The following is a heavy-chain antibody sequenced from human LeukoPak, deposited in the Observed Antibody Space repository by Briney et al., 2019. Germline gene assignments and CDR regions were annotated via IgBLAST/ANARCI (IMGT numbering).Heavy chain of an antibody. Sequence: GRSLRLSCAASGFTFSSYAMHWVRQAPGKGLEWVAVISYDGSNKYYADSAKGRFTISRDNSKNTLYLQMNSLRAEDTAVYYCACEYSSSWFDYWGQGTLVTVSS. CDR3: ACEYSSSWFDY. D-gene: IGHD6-13*01. CDR1: GFTFSSYA. J-gene: IGHJ4*02. CDR2: ISYDGSNK. V-gene: IGHV3-30-3*01.